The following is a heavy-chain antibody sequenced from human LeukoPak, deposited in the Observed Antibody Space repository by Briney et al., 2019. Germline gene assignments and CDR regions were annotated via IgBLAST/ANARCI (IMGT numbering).Heavy chain of an antibody. CDR1: GFTFSSYA. J-gene: IGHJ3*02. CDR3: AKELYYYDSSGYYHYDAFDI. V-gene: IGHV3-23*01. Sequence: HPGGSLRLSCAASGFTFSSYAMSWVRQAPGKGLEWVSAISGSGGSTYYADSVKGRFTISRDNSENTLYLQMNSLRAEDTAVYYCAKELYYYDSSGYYHYDAFDIWGQGTMVSLSS. D-gene: IGHD3-22*01. CDR2: ISGSGGST.